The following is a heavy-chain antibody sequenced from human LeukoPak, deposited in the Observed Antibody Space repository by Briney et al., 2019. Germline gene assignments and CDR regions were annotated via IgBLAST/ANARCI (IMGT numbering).Heavy chain of an antibody. V-gene: IGHV3-23*01. J-gene: IGHJ5*02. Sequence: GGSLRFSCAASGFTFSSCAMHWVRQAPGKGLQWVSSISGSGAYTYYADSVKGRFTIARDSSKNTLYLQLNSLRAEDTAVYYCAKGDQYIKDRFDPWGQGTLVTVSS. CDR3: AKGDQYIKDRFDP. CDR2: ISGSGAYT. D-gene: IGHD2/OR15-2a*01. CDR1: GFTFSSCA.